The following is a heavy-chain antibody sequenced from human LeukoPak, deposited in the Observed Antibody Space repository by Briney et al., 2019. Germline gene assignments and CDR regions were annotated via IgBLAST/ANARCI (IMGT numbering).Heavy chain of an antibody. CDR2: IIPIFGTA. CDR1: GGTFTSYA. J-gene: IGHJ3*02. CDR3: ARALRCTGGVCSLGAFDI. Sequence: SVKVSCKASGGTFTSYAISWVRQAPGQGLEWMGGIIPIFGTANYVQKFQGRVTITADESTSTAYMELSSLRSEDTAVYYCARALRCTGGVCSLGAFDIWGQGTMVTVSS. D-gene: IGHD2-8*02. V-gene: IGHV1-69*01.